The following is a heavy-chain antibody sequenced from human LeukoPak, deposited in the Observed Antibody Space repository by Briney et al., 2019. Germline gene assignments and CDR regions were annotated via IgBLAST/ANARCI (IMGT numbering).Heavy chain of an antibody. V-gene: IGHV1-46*01. CDR2: IYISCGST. J-gene: IGHJ4*02. D-gene: IGHD2-2*01. Sequence: GASVKVSFKGSVYTFTRYFMHSVRQAPGQEVEWVGVIYISCGSTSYAQKFQGRVTMTRDKSTSTVYMELSRRRSEDTAVYYCARDPQEVHIVVVPAARDYWGQGTLVTVSS. CDR1: VYTFTRYF. CDR3: ARDPQEVHIVVVPAARDY.